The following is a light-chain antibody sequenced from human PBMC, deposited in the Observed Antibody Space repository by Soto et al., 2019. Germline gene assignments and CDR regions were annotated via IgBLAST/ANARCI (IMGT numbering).Light chain of an antibody. CDR2: GAT. CDR1: QSISNY. Sequence: DIQMTPSPASLSASVGDRVTIPCRASQSISNYLNWYQQKPGKAPNLLIYGATNLQSGVPSRFSGSGSGADFTLTISSLQPEDFATYYCQQTYSSPQTFGQGTKVEIK. V-gene: IGKV1-39*01. CDR3: QQTYSSPQT. J-gene: IGKJ1*01.